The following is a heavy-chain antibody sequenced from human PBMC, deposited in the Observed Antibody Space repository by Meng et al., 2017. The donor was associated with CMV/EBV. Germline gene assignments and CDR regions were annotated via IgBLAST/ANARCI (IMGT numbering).Heavy chain of an antibody. Sequence: GESLKISCAASGFTFSSYAMHWVRQAPGKGLEWVAVISYDGSNKYYADSVKGRFTISRDNSKNTLYLQMNSLRAEDTAVYYCARVAAAVKYYFDYWGQGTLVTVFS. V-gene: IGHV3-30*04. J-gene: IGHJ4*02. CDR2: ISYDGSNK. D-gene: IGHD6-13*01. CDR3: ARVAAAVKYYFDY. CDR1: GFTFSSYA.